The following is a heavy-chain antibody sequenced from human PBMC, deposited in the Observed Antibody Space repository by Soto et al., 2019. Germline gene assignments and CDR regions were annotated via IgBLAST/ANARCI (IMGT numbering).Heavy chain of an antibody. CDR1: GFTFSSYW. CDR3: ARDRIAVAGTRAYAFDI. J-gene: IGHJ3*02. V-gene: IGHV3-74*01. Sequence: EVQLVESGGGLVQPGGSLRLSCAASGFTFSSYWMHWVRQAPGKGLVWVSRINSDGSSTSYADSVKGRFTISRDNAKNTLYLQMNSLRAEDTAVYYCARDRIAVAGTRAYAFDIWGQGTMVTVSS. CDR2: INSDGSST. D-gene: IGHD6-19*01.